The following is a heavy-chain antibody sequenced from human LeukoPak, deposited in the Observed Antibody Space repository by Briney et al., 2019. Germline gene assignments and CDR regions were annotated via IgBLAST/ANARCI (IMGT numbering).Heavy chain of an antibody. V-gene: IGHV1-46*01. J-gene: IGHJ3*02. D-gene: IGHD5-24*01. CDR1: GYTFTGYY. Sequence: GASVKVSCKASGYTFTGYYMHWVRQAPGQGLEWMGIINSSAGNTNYAQNFQGRVTMTRDTSTSTVYMELSSLRSEDTAVYYCARVRDGYNXAYDIWXXXTMVTVPX. CDR2: INSSAGNT. CDR3: ARVRDGYNXAYDI.